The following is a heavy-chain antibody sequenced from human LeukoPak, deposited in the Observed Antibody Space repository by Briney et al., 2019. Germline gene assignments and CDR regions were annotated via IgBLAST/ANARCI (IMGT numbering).Heavy chain of an antibody. CDR3: ARGPSGSYYYYYYMDV. J-gene: IGHJ6*03. Sequence: PGGSLRLSCAASGFTFSKHWMHWVRQAPGKGLVWVSRINSDGSITSYADSVKGRFTISRDNAKNTLYLQMNSLRAEDTAVYYCARGPSGSYYYYYYMDVWGKGTTVTVSS. V-gene: IGHV3-74*01. D-gene: IGHD1-26*01. CDR2: INSDGSIT. CDR1: GFTFSKHW.